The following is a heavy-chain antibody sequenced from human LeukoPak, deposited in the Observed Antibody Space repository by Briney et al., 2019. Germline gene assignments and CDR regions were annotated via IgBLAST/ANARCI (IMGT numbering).Heavy chain of an antibody. CDR3: ARKWELLNYYYGMDV. D-gene: IGHD1-26*01. J-gene: IGHJ6*02. CDR2: ISSSSSYI. CDR1: GFIVSNNY. V-gene: IGHV3-21*01. Sequence: GGSLRLSCVASGFIVSNNYMNWVRQAPGKGLEWVSSISSSSSYIYYADSVKGRFTISRDNAKNSLYLQMNSLRAEDTAVYYCARKWELLNYYYGMDVWGQGTTVTVSS.